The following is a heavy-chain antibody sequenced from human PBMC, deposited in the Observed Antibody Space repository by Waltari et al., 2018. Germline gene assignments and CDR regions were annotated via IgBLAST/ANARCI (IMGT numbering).Heavy chain of an antibody. J-gene: IGHJ4*02. V-gene: IGHV3-23*01. CDR1: SSYA. CDR2: ISGSGGST. D-gene: IGHD4-17*01. Sequence: SSYAMSWVRQAPGKGLEWVSAISGSGGSTYYADSVKGRFTISRDNSKNTLYLQMNSLRAEDTAVYYCAKGETTSYYYFDYWGQGTLVTVSS. CDR3: AKGETTSYYYFDY.